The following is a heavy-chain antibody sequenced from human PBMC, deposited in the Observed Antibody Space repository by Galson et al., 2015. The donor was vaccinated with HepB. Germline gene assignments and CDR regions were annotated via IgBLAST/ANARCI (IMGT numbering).Heavy chain of an antibody. CDR1: GFIVSDYY. CDR2: IGSSSSSYT. Sequence: SLRLSCAASGFIVSDYYMTWIRQAPGKGLEWVSFIGSSSSSYTNYADSVKGRFTISRDNAKNSLFLQMNSLRAEDTALYFCARSGRAVADYYYYYYGMDVWGQGTTVTVSS. J-gene: IGHJ6*02. D-gene: IGHD6-19*01. CDR3: ARSGRAVADYYYYYYGMDV. V-gene: IGHV3-11*03.